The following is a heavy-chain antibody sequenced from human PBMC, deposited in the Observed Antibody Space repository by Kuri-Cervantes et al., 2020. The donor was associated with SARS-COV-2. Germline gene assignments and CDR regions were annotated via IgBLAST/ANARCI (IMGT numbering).Heavy chain of an antibody. CDR3: ARDYYGSGSYSGLVGY. V-gene: IGHV3-64*01. CDR2: ISSNGGST. D-gene: IGHD3-10*01. J-gene: IGHJ4*02. Sequence: GGSLRLSCAASGFTFSSYAMSWVRQAPGKGLEWVSAISSNGGSTYYANSVKGRFTISRDNSKNTLYLQMGSLRAEDMAVYYCARDYYGSGSYSGLVGYWGQGTLVTVSS. CDR1: GFTFSSYA.